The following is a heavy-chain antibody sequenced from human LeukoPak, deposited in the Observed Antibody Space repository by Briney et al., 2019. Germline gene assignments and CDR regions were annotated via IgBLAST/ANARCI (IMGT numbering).Heavy chain of an antibody. Sequence: SVKVSCKASGGTFSSYAISWVRQAPGQGLEWMGGIIPIFGTANFAQKFQGRVTITTDESTSTAYMELSSLRSEDTAVYYCASQRGHDAFDIWGQGTMVTVSS. CDR2: IIPIFGTA. V-gene: IGHV1-69*05. J-gene: IGHJ3*02. CDR1: GGTFSSYA. CDR3: ASQRGHDAFDI.